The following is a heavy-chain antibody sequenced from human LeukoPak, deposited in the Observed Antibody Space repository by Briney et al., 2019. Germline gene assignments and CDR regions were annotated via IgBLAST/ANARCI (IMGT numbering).Heavy chain of an antibody. CDR2: ISAYNGNT. CDR1: SYTFTSYG. Sequence: ASVKVSCKASSYTFTSYGISWVRQAPGQGLEWMGWISAYNGNTNYAQKLQGRVTMTTDTSTSTAYMELRSLRSDDTAVYYCARVDCSSTSCYAYDAFDIWGQGTMVTVSS. V-gene: IGHV1-18*04. J-gene: IGHJ3*02. CDR3: ARVDCSSTSCYAYDAFDI. D-gene: IGHD2-2*01.